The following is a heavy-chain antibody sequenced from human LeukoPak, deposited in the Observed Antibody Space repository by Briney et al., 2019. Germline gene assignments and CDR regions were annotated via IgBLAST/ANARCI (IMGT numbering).Heavy chain of an antibody. D-gene: IGHD6-13*01. CDR3: ARTSSSWGNWFDP. CDR2: MNPNSGNT. V-gene: IGHV1-8*01. CDR1: GYTFTNRD. J-gene: IGHJ5*02. Sequence: ASVKVSCKASGYTFTNRDINWVRQASGQGLEWMGWMNPNSGNTDYAQKFQGRVTMTRSTSISTAYMELSSLTSEDTAVYYCARTSSSWGNWFDPWGQGTLVTVSS.